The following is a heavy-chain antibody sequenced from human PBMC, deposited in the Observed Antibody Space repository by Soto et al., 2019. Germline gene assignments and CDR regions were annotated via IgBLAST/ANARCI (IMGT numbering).Heavy chain of an antibody. CDR2: IYPGDSDT. J-gene: IGHJ4*02. CDR3: ARRSPPGYGSGSPSFDY. CDR1: GYILTSYW. D-gene: IGHD3-10*01. Sequence: ESLKIFCKGSGYILTSYWSGLVRQMTGKGLEWMGNIYPGDSDTRYSPSFQGQVTISADKSISTAYLQWSSLKASETAMYYCARRSPPGYGSGSPSFDYWGQGTLVTVSS. V-gene: IGHV5-51*01.